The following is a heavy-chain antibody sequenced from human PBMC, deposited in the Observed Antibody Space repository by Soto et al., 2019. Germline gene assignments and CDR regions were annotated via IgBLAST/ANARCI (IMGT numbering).Heavy chain of an antibody. V-gene: IGHV4-34*01. J-gene: IGHJ4*02. CDR1: GGSFSGYY. CDR2: INHSGST. D-gene: IGHD3-22*01. Sequence: SETLSLTCAVYGGSFSGYYWTWIRQPPGTGLEWIGEINHSGSTNYNPSLKSRVTISVDTSKNQFSLKLSSVTAADTAVYYCARVKDDSSGYYLPFDYWGQGTLVTVSS. CDR3: ARVKDDSSGYYLPFDY.